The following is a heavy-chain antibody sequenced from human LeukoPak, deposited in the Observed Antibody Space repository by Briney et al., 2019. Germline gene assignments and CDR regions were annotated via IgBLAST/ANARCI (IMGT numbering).Heavy chain of an antibody. D-gene: IGHD3-3*01. CDR3: AREGNGLNYFDY. V-gene: IGHV3-21*01. Sequence: PGGSLRLSCAASGFTFSSYAMSWVRQAPGKGLEWVSSISSSSSYIYYADSVKGRFTISRDNAKNSLYLQMNSLRAEDTAVYYCAREGNGLNYFDYWGQGTLVTVSS. J-gene: IGHJ4*02. CDR2: ISSSSSYI. CDR1: GFTFSSYA.